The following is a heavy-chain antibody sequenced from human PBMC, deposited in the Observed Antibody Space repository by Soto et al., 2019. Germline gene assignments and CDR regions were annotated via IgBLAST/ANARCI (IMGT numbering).Heavy chain of an antibody. CDR2: IFYLGSS. D-gene: IGHD3-3*02. CDR1: GDSIISSDFY. Sequence: SETLSLACTVSGDSIISSDFYWGWVRQPPGKGLEWIGSIFYLGSSYYNPSPKSRVTMSVDTSKNQFSLRLRSVTAADTALYFCARHSLALRKNNWFDPWGQGIMVTVSS. CDR3: ARHSLALRKNNWFDP. V-gene: IGHV4-39*01. J-gene: IGHJ5*02.